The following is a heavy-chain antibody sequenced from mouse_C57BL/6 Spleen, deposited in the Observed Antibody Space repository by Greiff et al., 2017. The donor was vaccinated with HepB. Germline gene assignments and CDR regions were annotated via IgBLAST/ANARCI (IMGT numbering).Heavy chain of an antibody. V-gene: IGHV1-50*01. J-gene: IGHJ3*01. Sequence: QVQLQQPGAELVKPGASVKLSCKASGYTFTSYWMQWVKQRPGQGLEWIGEIDPSDSYTNYNQKFRGKATLTVDTSSSTAYMQLSSLTSEDSAVYYCAREALYGGYYEFAYWGQGTLVTVSA. CDR1: GYTFTSYW. D-gene: IGHD2-3*01. CDR2: IDPSDSYT. CDR3: AREALYGGYYEFAY.